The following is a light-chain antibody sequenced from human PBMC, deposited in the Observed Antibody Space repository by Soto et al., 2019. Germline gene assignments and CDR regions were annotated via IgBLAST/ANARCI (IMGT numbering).Light chain of an antibody. V-gene: IGKV3-20*01. Sequence: EIVLTPSPGTLSLSPGERATLSCRASQSVSNNYLAWYQQKPGQAPTLLIYGASSRATAIPDRFSGSGSGAEFTLTINSLQWEDGAVYYCQAYNNWPLSFGGGTKV. J-gene: IGKJ4*01. CDR3: QAYNNWPLS. CDR1: QSVSNNY. CDR2: GAS.